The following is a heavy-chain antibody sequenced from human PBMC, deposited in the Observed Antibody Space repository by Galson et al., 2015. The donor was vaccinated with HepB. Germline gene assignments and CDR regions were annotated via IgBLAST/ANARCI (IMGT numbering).Heavy chain of an antibody. J-gene: IGHJ4*02. Sequence: SLRLSCAASGFTFSSYSMNWVRQAPGKGLEWVSSISSSSSYIYYADSVKGRFTISRDNAKNSLYLQMNSLRAEDTAVYYCASQTYYDFWSGYYRELGPFDYWGQGTLVTVSS. CDR2: ISSSSSYI. V-gene: IGHV3-21*01. D-gene: IGHD3-3*01. CDR1: GFTFSSYS. CDR3: ASQTYYDFWSGYYRELGPFDY.